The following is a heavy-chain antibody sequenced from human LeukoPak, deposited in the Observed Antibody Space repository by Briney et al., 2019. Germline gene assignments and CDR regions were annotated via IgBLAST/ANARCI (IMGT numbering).Heavy chain of an antibody. D-gene: IGHD2/OR15-2a*01. CDR2: INPNSGGT. CDR1: GYTFTSYD. J-gene: IGHJ4*02. V-gene: IGHV1-2*02. Sequence: ASVKVSCKASGYTFTSYDINWVRQATGQGLEWMGWINPNSGGTNYAQKFQGRVTMTRDTSINTAYMELSRLRSDDTAVYYCARALGPVYVDYWGQGTLVTVSS. CDR3: ARALGPVYVDY.